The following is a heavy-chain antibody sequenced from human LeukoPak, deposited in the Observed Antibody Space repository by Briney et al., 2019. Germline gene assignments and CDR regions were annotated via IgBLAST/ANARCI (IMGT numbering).Heavy chain of an antibody. V-gene: IGHV3-64D*06. CDR2: ISTNGGST. J-gene: IGHJ4*02. D-gene: IGHD3-22*01. Sequence: GGSLRLSCSASGFTFSRYTMHWVRQAPGKGLEYVSTISTNGGSTYYADSVKGRFTISRDNSKNTLYLQVSSLRAEDTAVYYCVKDIDSSGYSFEYWVQGTLVSVPS. CDR3: VKDIDSSGYSFEY. CDR1: GFTFSRYT.